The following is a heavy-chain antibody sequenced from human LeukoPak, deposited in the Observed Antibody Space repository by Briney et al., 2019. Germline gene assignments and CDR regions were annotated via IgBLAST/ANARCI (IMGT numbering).Heavy chain of an antibody. J-gene: IGHJ4*02. V-gene: IGHV1-46*01. CDR1: GYTFTSYY. CDR3: ASLGPANFDY. Sequence: GASVKVSCKASGYTFTSYYMHWVQQAPGQGLEWMGIINPSGGSTSYAQKFQGRVTMTRDTSTSTVYMELSSLRSEDTAVYYCASLGPANFDYWGQGTLVTVSS. CDR2: INPSGGST.